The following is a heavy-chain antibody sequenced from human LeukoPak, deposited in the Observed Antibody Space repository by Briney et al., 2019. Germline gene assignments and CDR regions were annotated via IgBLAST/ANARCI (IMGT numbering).Heavy chain of an antibody. CDR3: AKDLERHIVVVTASAVDY. Sequence: GGSLRLSCAASGFTFSSYGMHWVRQAPGKGLEWVAVISYDGSNKYYADSVKGRFTISRDNSKNTLYLQMNSLRAEDTAVYHCAKDLERHIVVVTASAVDYWGQGTLVTVSS. CDR2: ISYDGSNK. CDR1: GFTFSSYG. V-gene: IGHV3-30*18. D-gene: IGHD2-21*02. J-gene: IGHJ4*02.